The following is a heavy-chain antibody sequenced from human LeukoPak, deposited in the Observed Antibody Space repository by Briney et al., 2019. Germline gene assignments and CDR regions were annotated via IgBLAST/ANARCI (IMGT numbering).Heavy chain of an antibody. D-gene: IGHD2-8*01. Sequence: GGSLRLSCAPSGFTFSSYSMNWVRQAPGKGLEWVSSISSSRSYTYYADSVKGRFTISRDNAKNSLYLQMNSLRAEDTAVYYCAREGGYCTNGVCSPGGGYNWFDPWGQGTLVTVSS. V-gene: IGHV3-21*01. CDR3: AREGGYCTNGVCSPGGGYNWFDP. CDR2: ISSSRSYT. J-gene: IGHJ5*02. CDR1: GFTFSSYS.